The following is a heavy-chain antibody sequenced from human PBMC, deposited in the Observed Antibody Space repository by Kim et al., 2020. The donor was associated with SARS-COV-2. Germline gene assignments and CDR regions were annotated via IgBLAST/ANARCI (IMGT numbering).Heavy chain of an antibody. J-gene: IGHJ4*02. Sequence: SETLSLTCAVYGGTFSGYYWSWIRQPPGKGLEWIGEINHSGSTNYNPSLKSRVTISVDTSENQFSLRLSSVTAAYTAVYYCARFSIDWVYYFDYWGQGTL. CDR1: GGTFSGYY. CDR3: ARFSIDWVYYFDY. CDR2: INHSGST. V-gene: IGHV4-34*01. D-gene: IGHD3-9*01.